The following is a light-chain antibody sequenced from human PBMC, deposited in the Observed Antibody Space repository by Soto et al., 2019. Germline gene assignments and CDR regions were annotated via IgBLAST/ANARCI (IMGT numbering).Light chain of an antibody. Sequence: QSALTQPRSVSESPGQSVTISCTGTSSDVGAYNYVSWYQQHPGKAPQLMIYDVSKRPSGVPDRFSGSKSGNTASLTISGLQAEDEAGYYCCSYAGSYTYVFGTGTKVTVL. CDR1: SSDVGAYNY. J-gene: IGLJ1*01. CDR3: CSYAGSYTYV. CDR2: DVS. V-gene: IGLV2-11*01.